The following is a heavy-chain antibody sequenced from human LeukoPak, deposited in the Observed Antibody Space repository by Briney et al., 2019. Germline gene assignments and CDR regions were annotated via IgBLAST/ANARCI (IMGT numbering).Heavy chain of an antibody. CDR1: GGTFSSYA. J-gene: IGHJ4*02. Sequence: SVKVSCKASGGTFSSYAISWVRQAPGQGLEWMGGIIPIFGTANYAQKFQGRVTITADKSTSTAYMELSSLRTEDTAVYYCAVSIAAAVLLPLIDYWGQGTLVTVSS. D-gene: IGHD6-13*01. V-gene: IGHV1-69*06. CDR3: AVSIAAAVLLPLIDY. CDR2: IIPIFGTA.